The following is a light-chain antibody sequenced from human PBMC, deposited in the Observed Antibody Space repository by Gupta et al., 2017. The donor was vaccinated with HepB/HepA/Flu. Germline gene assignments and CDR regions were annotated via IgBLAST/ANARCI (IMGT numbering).Light chain of an antibody. CDR3: QVWDSSSDHVV. CDR1: SIGSKR. CDR2: DDS. V-gene: IGLV3-21*03. J-gene: IGLJ2*01. Sequence: SYVLTQPPSVSVAPGKTARISCGGNSIGSKRVHWYQQRPGQAPVLVVYDDSDRPSGIPERFSGSNSENTATLTISRVEAGDEADYYCQVWDSSSDHVVFGGGTKLTVL.